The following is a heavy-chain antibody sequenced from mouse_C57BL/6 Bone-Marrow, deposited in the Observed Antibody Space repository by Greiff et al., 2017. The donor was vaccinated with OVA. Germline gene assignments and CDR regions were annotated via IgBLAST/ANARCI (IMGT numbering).Heavy chain of an antibody. CDR2: ITHSGDT. Sequence: QLQESGPGLVKPSQSLFLSCSISGFPITSGYYWIWIRQPPGKPLEWMGYITHSGDTFYNPSFQSPISITREPTENQYFLQLNTVTTEDTAMYYGAEDSAMITGNWYFDVWGTGTTVTVSS. V-gene: IGHV12-3*01. D-gene: IGHD2-4*01. CDR1: GFPITSGYY. CDR3: AEDSAMITGNWYFDV. J-gene: IGHJ1*03.